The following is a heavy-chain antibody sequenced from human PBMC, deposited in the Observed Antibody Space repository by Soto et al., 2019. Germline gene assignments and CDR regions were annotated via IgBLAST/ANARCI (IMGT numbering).Heavy chain of an antibody. J-gene: IGHJ4*02. V-gene: IGHV3-23*01. CDR3: AKVPASLKTFYY. CDR1: GFTFGNYA. CDR2: VSGNGAVT. D-gene: IGHD2-2*01. Sequence: EVQLLDSGGGLAQPGGSLRLSCAASGFTFGNYAMNWVRQAPGKGLEWVSTVSGNGAVTYYADSVKGRFTISRDNSRSTLYLQMTNLRAEDTAIYFCAKVPASLKTFYYWGQGTLVTVSS.